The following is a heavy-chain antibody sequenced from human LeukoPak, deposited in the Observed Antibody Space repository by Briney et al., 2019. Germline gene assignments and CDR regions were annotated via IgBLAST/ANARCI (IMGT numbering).Heavy chain of an antibody. Sequence: GGSLRLPCAASGFTFSSYSMNWVRQAPGKGLEWVSSISSSSSYIYYADSVKGRFTISRDNAKNSLYLQMNSLRAEDTAVYYCAKDSYYDFWSGYYPFDYWGQGTLVTVSS. D-gene: IGHD3-3*01. CDR1: GFTFSSYS. J-gene: IGHJ4*02. CDR2: ISSSSSYI. CDR3: AKDSYYDFWSGYYPFDY. V-gene: IGHV3-21*04.